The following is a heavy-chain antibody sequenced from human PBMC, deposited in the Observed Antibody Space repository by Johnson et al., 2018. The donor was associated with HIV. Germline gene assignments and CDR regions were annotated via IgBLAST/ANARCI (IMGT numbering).Heavy chain of an antibody. J-gene: IGHJ3*02. CDR3: AKRYSGSLRDTFDI. Sequence: VQLVESGGGLVQPGGSLRLSCAASGFTVSSNYMSWVRQAPGKGLEWVSVIYSGGSIYYADSVKGRFTISRDNSKNTLYLQMNSLRAEDTAVYYCAKRYSGSLRDTFDIWGQGTMVTVSS. V-gene: IGHV3-66*01. D-gene: IGHD1-26*01. CDR2: IYSGGSI. CDR1: GFTVSSNY.